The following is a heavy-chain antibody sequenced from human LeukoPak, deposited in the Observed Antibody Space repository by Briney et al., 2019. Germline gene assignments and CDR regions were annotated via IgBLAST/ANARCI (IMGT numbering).Heavy chain of an antibody. V-gene: IGHV3-23*01. D-gene: IGHD2-21*01. CDR2: ISGSGGST. CDR3: AKDLTIPPDV. J-gene: IGHJ6*04. Sequence: PGGSLRLSCAASGFTFNNYWMSWVRQAPGKGLEWVSAISGSGGSTYYADSVKGRFTISRDNSKNTLYLQMNSLRAEDTAVYYCAKDLTIPPDVWGKGTTVTVSS. CDR1: GFTFNNYW.